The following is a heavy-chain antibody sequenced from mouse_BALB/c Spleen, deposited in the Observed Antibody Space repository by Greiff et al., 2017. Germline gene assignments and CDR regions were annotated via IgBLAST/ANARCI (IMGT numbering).Heavy chain of an antibody. CDR3: NALPYYFDY. V-gene: IGHV14-4*02. CDR1: GFNIKDYY. Sequence: EVKLMESGAELVRSGASVKLSCTASGFNIKDYYMHWVKQRPEQGLEWIGWIDPENGDTEYAPKFQGKATMTADTSSNTAYLQLSSLTSEDTAVYYCNALPYYFDYWGQGTTLTVSS. CDR2: IDPENGDT. J-gene: IGHJ2*01.